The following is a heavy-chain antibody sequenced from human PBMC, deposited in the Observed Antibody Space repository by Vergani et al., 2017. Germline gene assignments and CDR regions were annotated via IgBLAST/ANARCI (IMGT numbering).Heavy chain of an antibody. J-gene: IGHJ4*02. CDR2: ISYDGSNK. CDR1: GFTFSSYG. D-gene: IGHD2-21*01. V-gene: IGHV3-30*18. Sequence: QVQLVESGGGVVQPGRSLRLSCAASGFTFSSYGMHWVRPAPGKGLEWVAVISYDGSNKYYADSVKGRFTISRDNSKNTLYLQMNSLGAEDTAVYYCAKDLVIAAFGPPDYWGQGTLVTVSS. CDR3: AKDLVIAAFGPPDY.